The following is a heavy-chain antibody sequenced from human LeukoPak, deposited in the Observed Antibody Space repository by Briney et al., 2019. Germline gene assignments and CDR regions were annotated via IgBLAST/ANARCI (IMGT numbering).Heavy chain of an antibody. J-gene: IGHJ6*03. CDR3: ARRGELRLPHYYYYMDV. D-gene: IGHD3-3*01. CDR2: IYYSGST. Sequence: PSETLSLTCTVSGGSISSYYWSWIRQPPGKGLEWIGYIYYSGSTNYNPSLKSRVTISVDTSKNQFSLKLSSVTAADTAVYYCARRGELRLPHYYYYMDVWGKGTTVTVSS. V-gene: IGHV4-59*01. CDR1: GGSISSYY.